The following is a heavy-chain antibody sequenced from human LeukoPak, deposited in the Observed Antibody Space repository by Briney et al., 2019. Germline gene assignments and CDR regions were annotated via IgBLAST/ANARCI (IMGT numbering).Heavy chain of an antibody. D-gene: IGHD6-13*01. CDR3: ARVAAAGPLFDY. J-gene: IGHJ4*02. Sequence: SETLSLTCAVYGGSFSGYYWSWIRQPPGKGLEWIGEINHSGSTNYNPSLKSRVTISVDTSKNQFSLKLSSVTAADTAVYYCARVAAAGPLFDYWGQGTLVTVSS. V-gene: IGHV4-34*01. CDR2: INHSGST. CDR1: GGSFSGYY.